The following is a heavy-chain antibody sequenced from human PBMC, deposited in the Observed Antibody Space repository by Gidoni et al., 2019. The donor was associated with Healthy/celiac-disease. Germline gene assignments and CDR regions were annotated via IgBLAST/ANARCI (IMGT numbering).Heavy chain of an antibody. D-gene: IGHD3-10*01. V-gene: IGHV3-49*05. J-gene: IGHJ4*02. CDR3: TRDSPDYYGSGSYLIYFDY. CDR1: GFTFGDYA. CDR2: IRSKAYGGTT. Sequence: EVQLVESGGGLVKPGRSLRLSCTASGFTFGDYAMSWFRQAPGKGLEWVGFIRSKAYGGTTEYAASVKGRFTISRDDSKSIAYLQMNSLKTEDTAVYYCTRDSPDYYGSGSYLIYFDYWGQGTLVTVSS.